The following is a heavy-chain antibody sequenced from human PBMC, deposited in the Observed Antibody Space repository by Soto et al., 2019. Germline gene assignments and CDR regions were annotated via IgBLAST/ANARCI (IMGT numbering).Heavy chain of an antibody. Sequence: ASVKVSCKASGYTFTSYGISWVRQAPGQGLEWMGWISAYNGNTNYAQKLQGRVTMTTDTSTSTAYVELRSLRSDDTAVYYCATPVIAVAGQVPKKWLFDYWAQGSLVTVSS. J-gene: IGHJ4*01. CDR1: GYTFTSYG. V-gene: IGHV1-18*01. CDR2: ISAYNGNT. D-gene: IGHD6-19*01. CDR3: ATPVIAVAGQVPKKWLFDY.